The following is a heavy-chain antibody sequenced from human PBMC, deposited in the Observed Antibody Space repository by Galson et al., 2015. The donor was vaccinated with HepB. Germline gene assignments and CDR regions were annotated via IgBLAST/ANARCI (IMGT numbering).Heavy chain of an antibody. CDR3: ARVSPRTYYDVLTGYYYFDY. J-gene: IGHJ4*02. CDR2: ISSSGSTI. CDR1: GFTFSDYY. D-gene: IGHD3-9*01. V-gene: IGHV3-11*01. Sequence: SLRLSCAASGFTFSDYYMSWIRQAPGKGLEWVSYISSSGSTIYYADSVKGRFTISRDNAKNSLYLQMNSLRAEDTAVYYCARVSPRTYYDVLTGYYYFDYWGQGTLVTVSS.